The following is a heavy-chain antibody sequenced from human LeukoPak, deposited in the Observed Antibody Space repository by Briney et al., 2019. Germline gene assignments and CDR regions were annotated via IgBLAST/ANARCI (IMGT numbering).Heavy chain of an antibody. CDR2: ISSSSSTI. CDR3: ARVNSGWYPYYFDY. D-gene: IGHD6-19*01. Sequence: GGSLRLSCAASGFTFSDYAMHWVRQAPGKGLEWVSYISSSSSTIYYADSVKGRFTISRDNAKNSLYLQMNSLRDEDTAVYYCARVNSGWYPYYFDYWGQGTLVTVSS. CDR1: GFTFSDYA. V-gene: IGHV3-48*02. J-gene: IGHJ4*02.